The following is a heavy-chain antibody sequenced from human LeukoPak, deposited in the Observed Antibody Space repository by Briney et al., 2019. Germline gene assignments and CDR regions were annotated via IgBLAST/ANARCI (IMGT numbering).Heavy chain of an antibody. CDR1: GGSISSYY. V-gene: IGHV4-59*08. Sequence: PSETLSLTSTVSGGSISSYYWSWIRQPPGKGLEWIGYIYYSGSTNYNPSLKSRVTISVDTSKNQFSLKLSSVTAADTAVYYCARHQGVVDLWGRGSLVTVSS. D-gene: IGHD3-3*01. CDR3: ARHQGVVDL. J-gene: IGHJ2*01. CDR2: IYYSGST.